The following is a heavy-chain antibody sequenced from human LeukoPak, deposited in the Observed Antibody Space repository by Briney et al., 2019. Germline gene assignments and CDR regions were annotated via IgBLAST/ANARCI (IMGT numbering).Heavy chain of an antibody. J-gene: IGHJ3*02. Sequence: TSETLSLTCAVYGGSFSDYYWTWIRQPPGKGLEWIGEINHRGSTHYNPSLKSRVTISVDTSKKQFSLKLSSVTAADTAVYYCARQGSGNYKGRAFDIWGQGTMVTVSS. V-gene: IGHV4-34*01. CDR1: GGSFSDYY. D-gene: IGHD1-26*01. CDR3: ARQGSGNYKGRAFDI. CDR2: INHRGST.